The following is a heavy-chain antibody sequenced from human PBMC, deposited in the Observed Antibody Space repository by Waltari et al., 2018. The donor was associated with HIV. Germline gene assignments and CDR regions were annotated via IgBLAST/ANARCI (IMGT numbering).Heavy chain of an antibody. CDR2: IIHIVGTS. Sequence: QVQLVQSGTELKKPGSSVKGSCKASGGTFNNYAINWVRQAPGQGLEWMGRIIHIVGTSTYSQQFQNRLTLTADKSTRTAYMELSTRRSDDTAFYYWASFWGACNSPPTFTITYLDYWGQGTLVTVSS. D-gene: IGHD3-16*01. J-gene: IGHJ4*02. CDR3: ASFWGACNSPPTFTITYLDY. V-gene: IGHV1-69*06. CDR1: GGTFNNYA.